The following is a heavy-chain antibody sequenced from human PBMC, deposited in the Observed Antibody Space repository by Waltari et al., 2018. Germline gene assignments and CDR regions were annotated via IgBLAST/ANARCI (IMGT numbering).Heavy chain of an antibody. J-gene: IGHJ3*01. V-gene: IGHV1-69*01. CDR1: GITFRSQA. CDR2: IITMIGQP. D-gene: IGHD2-15*01. CDR3: ARERRYCSGGSCSIMGDSFDL. Sequence: QVQLLQSGAEVKKPGSSVKVSCTASGITFRSQAFSWVRQAPGQGPGWLGGIITMIGQPKDAQRVQDRVTITADESTRTVYMELLSLTSEDTATYYCARERRYCSGGSCSIMGDSFDLWGQGTTLTVS.